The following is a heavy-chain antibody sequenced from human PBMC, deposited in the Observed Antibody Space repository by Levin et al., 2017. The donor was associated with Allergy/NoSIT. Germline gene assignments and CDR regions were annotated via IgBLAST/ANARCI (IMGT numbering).Heavy chain of an antibody. V-gene: IGHV3-23*01. J-gene: IGHJ3*02. D-gene: IGHD5/OR15-5a*01. CDR1: GFTFSNYA. Sequence: GESLKISCAASGFTFSNYAMSWVRQAPGKGLEWVAGFRDTHYTNYADSVTGRFSISRDNSRNMFYLQMNSLRAEDTDVYFGASFARPAGVYDSSDSYDIWGPGTMVTVSS. CDR2: FRDTHYT. CDR3: ASFARPAGVYDSSDSYDI.